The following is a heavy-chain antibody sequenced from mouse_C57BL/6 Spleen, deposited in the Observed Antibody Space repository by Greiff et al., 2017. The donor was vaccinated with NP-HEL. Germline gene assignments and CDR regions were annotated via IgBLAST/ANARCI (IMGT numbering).Heavy chain of an antibody. Sequence: VQLQQPGAELVKPGASVKLSCKASGYTFTSYWMHWVKQRPGQGLEWIGMIHPNSGSTNYNEKFKSKATLTVDKSSSTAYMQLSSLTSEDSAVYYCARSIGSSGYYYAMDYWGQGTSVTVSS. CDR2: IHPNSGST. CDR3: ARSIGSSGYYYAMDY. V-gene: IGHV1-64*01. J-gene: IGHJ4*01. CDR1: GYTFTSYW. D-gene: IGHD3-2*02.